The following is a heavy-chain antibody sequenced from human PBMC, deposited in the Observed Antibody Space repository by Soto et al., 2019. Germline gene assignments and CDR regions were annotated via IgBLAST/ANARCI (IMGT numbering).Heavy chain of an antibody. CDR1: GFIFSDYE. V-gene: IGHV3-48*03. D-gene: IGHD2-8*02. J-gene: IGHJ3*01. Sequence: EAELVESGGGLVQPGGSLTLSCAASGFIFSDYEVDWVRQAPGRGPEWISYISDGGTTIYYAASVKGRFTISRDAAKKSFYLHMKNLRVDDTAIYCCVKEYCTGGLCFDAFDLWGQGTVVSGSS. CDR2: ISDGGTTI. CDR3: VKEYCTGGLCFDAFDL.